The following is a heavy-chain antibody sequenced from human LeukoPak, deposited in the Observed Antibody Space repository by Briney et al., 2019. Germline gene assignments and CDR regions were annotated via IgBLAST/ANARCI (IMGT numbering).Heavy chain of an antibody. Sequence: SVKVSCKASGGTFSSYAISWVRQAPGQGLEWMGGIIPIFGTANYAQKFQGRVTITADESTSTAYMELSSLRSEDTAVYYCARGGPMGRDGYTFDYWGQGTLITVSS. CDR1: GGTFSSYA. J-gene: IGHJ4*02. V-gene: IGHV1-69*13. CDR2: IIPIFGTA. CDR3: ARGGPMGRDGYTFDY. D-gene: IGHD5-24*01.